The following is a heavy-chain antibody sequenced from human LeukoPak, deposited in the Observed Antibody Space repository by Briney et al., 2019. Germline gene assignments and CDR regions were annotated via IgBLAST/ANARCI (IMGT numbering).Heavy chain of an antibody. CDR1: GFTFSTKS. Sequence: GGSLRLSCAVSGFTFSTKSMNWVRQAPGKGLEWVSYITADSGTTYYADSMKGRFTISRDNAKNSLYLQMNSLRDEDTAVYHCASRDYFDYWGQGTLVTVSS. J-gene: IGHJ4*02. CDR3: ASRDYFDY. CDR2: ITADSGTT. V-gene: IGHV3-48*02.